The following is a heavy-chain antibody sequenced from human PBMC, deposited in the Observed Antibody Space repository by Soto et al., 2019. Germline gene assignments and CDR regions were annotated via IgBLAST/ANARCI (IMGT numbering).Heavy chain of an antibody. CDR2: ISYDGINE. Sequence: PGGSLRLSCEASGFTFTSYAMHWVRQAPGKGLEWVAVISYDGINEYYADSVKGRFTISRDNSKNTLFLQMSSLRVEDTAVYYCARDLLRLGELSLIGYFDYWGQGTLVTVSS. J-gene: IGHJ4*02. V-gene: IGHV3-30*15. D-gene: IGHD3-16*02. CDR3: ARDLLRLGELSLIGYFDY. CDR1: GFTFTSYA.